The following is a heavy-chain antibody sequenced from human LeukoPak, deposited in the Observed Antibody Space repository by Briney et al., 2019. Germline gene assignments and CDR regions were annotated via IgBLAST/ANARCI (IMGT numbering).Heavy chain of an antibody. CDR3: ARRITMVRGVTNWFDP. Sequence: GESLKISCKGSGYSFTSYWIGWVRQMPGKVLEWMGIIYPGDSDTRYSPSFQGQVTMSADKSISTAYLQWSSLKASDTAMYYCARRITMVRGVTNWFDPWGQGTLVTVSS. CDR2: IYPGDSDT. CDR1: GYSFTSYW. V-gene: IGHV5-51*01. J-gene: IGHJ5*02. D-gene: IGHD3-10*01.